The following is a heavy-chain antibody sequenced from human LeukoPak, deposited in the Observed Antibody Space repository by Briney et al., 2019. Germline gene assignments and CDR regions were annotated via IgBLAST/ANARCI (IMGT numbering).Heavy chain of an antibody. Sequence: PGGSLRLSCAASGFSFSTYWVHWVRQAPGKGLVWVSRINPDGSTTDYADSVKGRFTISRDNAKNTLYLQMNSLRAEVTAVYFCARDLRGNRDCWGQGTLVTVSS. CDR2: INPDGSTT. D-gene: IGHD4-23*01. J-gene: IGHJ4*02. CDR3: ARDLRGNRDC. V-gene: IGHV3-74*01. CDR1: GFSFSTYW.